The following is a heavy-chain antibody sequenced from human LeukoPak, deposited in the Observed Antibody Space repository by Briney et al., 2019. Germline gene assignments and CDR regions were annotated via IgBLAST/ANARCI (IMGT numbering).Heavy chain of an antibody. J-gene: IGHJ4*02. CDR2: VYPGDSDT. CDR3: AGGWSGYYTGFDY. Sequence: GESLKISCKGSGFSFTSYWIAWVRQVPVKGLQWMGIVYPGDSDTSYSPSFQGQVTISVDKSISTAYLQWSSLKASDTAMYYCAGGWSGYYTGFDYWGQGTLVTVSS. CDR1: GFSFTSYW. D-gene: IGHD3-3*01. V-gene: IGHV5-51*01.